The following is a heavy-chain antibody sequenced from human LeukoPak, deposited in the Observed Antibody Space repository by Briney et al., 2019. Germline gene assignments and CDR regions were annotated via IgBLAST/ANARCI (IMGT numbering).Heavy chain of an antibody. Sequence: GGSLRLSCTASGFTFGDYAMSWFRQAPGKGLEWVGNINPDGSEKFYVDSVRGRFTISRDNAKSSLYLQMSSLRADDTAVYYCAKGGDIVVVPAAMENWFDPWGQGTLVTVSS. CDR3: AKGGDIVVVPAAMENWFDP. CDR1: GFTFGDYA. CDR2: INPDGSEK. D-gene: IGHD2-2*01. J-gene: IGHJ5*02. V-gene: IGHV3-7*01.